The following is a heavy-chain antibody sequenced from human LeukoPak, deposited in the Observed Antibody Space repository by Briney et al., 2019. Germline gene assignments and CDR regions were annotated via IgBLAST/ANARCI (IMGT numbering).Heavy chain of an antibody. D-gene: IGHD1-26*01. J-gene: IGHJ4*02. CDR3: ARDREGASFGFDY. CDR1: GGSFSGYY. Sequence: SETLSLTCGVNGGSFSGYYWSWIRQPPGKGLEWIGEINHSGSTNYNPSLKSRVTISVDTSKNQFSLKLSSVTAADTAVYYCARDREGASFGFDYWGQGTLVTVSS. V-gene: IGHV4-34*01. CDR2: INHSGST.